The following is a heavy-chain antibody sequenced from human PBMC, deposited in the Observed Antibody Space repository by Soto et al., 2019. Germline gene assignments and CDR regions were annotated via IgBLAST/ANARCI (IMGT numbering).Heavy chain of an antibody. J-gene: IGHJ4*02. CDR3: AREGDVVLRFLEWLSDGGRYFDY. V-gene: IGHV4-38-2*02. CDR2: IYLSGTT. D-gene: IGHD3-3*01. Sequence: SETLSLTCAVSGYSISSGYYWGWIRQPPGKGLEWIGTIYLSGTTYYNPSLKSRVTISVDTSKNQFSLTLSSVTAADTAVYYCAREGDVVLRFLEWLSDGGRYFDYWGQGTLVTVSS. CDR1: GYSISSGYY.